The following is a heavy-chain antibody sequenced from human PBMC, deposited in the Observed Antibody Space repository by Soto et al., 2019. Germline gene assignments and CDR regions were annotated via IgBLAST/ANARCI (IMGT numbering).Heavy chain of an antibody. Sequence: GSLSLSCAASGFTCISYAMRWVRQAPGKGLEGGAVISYDGSNKYYADSVKGGFTISRDNSTHTLYLQTNSLRAEDTAVYYSARGGRARIAAGPERNSCPPWGQGTLVTVSS. J-gene: IGHJ5*02. D-gene: IGHD6-6*01. CDR1: GFTCISYA. CDR2: ISYDGSNK. CDR3: ARGGRARIAAGPERNSCPP. V-gene: IGHV3-30-3*01.